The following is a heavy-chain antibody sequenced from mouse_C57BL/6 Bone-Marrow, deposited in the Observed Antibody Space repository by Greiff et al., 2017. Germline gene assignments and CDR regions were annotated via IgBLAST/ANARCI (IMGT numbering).Heavy chain of an antibody. CDR2: IHPNSGST. J-gene: IGHJ2*01. CDR3: ARERNYWYFDY. V-gene: IGHV1-64*01. Sequence: VQLQQPGAELVKPGASVKLSCKASGYTFTSYWMHWVKQRPGQGLEWIGMIHPNSGSTNYNEKFKSKATLTVDKSSSTAYMQLSSRTSEDSAVYYCARERNYWYFDYWGQGTTLTVSS. D-gene: IGHD1-1*02. CDR1: GYTFTSYW.